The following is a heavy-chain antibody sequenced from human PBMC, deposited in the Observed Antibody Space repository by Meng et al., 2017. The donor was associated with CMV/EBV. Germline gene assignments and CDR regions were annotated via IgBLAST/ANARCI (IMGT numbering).Heavy chain of an antibody. CDR2: ISAYNGNT. J-gene: IGHJ6*02. CDR1: GYTFTSYG. D-gene: IGHD2-2*01. CDR3: ARSVPAAMEYSSSPGNYYGMDV. Sequence: ASVKVSCKASGYTFTSYGISWVRQAPGQGLEWMGWISAYNGNTNYAQKLQGRVTMTTDTSTSIAYMELRSLRSDDTAVYYCARSVPAAMEYSSSPGNYYGMDVWGQGTTVTVSS. V-gene: IGHV1-18*01.